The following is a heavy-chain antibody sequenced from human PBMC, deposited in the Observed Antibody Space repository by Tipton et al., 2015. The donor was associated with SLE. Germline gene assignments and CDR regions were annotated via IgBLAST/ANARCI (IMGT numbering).Heavy chain of an antibody. CDR1: GGSISSSSYY. J-gene: IGHJ4*02. Sequence: TLSLTCTVSGGSISSSSYYWGWFRQPPGKGLEWIGSIYYSGSTYYNPSLKSRVTISVDTPKNQFSLKLSSVTAADTAVYYCARGDPYGDYYFDYWGQGTLVTVSS. CDR2: IYYSGST. V-gene: IGHV4-39*07. D-gene: IGHD4-17*01. CDR3: ARGDPYGDYYFDY.